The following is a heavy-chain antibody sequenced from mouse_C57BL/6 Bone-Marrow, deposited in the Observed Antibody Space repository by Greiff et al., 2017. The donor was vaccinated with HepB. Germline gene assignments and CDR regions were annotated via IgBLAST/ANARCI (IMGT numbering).Heavy chain of an antibody. J-gene: IGHJ2*01. CDR2: INPRSGGT. Sequence: QVQLQQSGAELVRPGTSVKVSCKASGYAFTNYLIGWVKQRPGQGLEWIGVINPRSGGTNYNEKFKGKATLTADKSSSTAYMQLSSLTSGVSTVYFGARRDDWGQGTTLTVSS. V-gene: IGHV1-54*01. CDR1: GYAFTNYL. CDR3: ARRDD.